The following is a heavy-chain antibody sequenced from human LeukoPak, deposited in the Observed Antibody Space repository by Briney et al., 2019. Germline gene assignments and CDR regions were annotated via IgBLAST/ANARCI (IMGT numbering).Heavy chain of an antibody. V-gene: IGHV3-53*05. Sequence: QPGGSLRLSCAASGFTFSSYAMSWVRQAPGKGLEWVSVIYSSGSTHYADSVKGRFTISRDNSKNTLYLQMNSLRPEDTAVYYCARDDTDFWSGYYKAFDIWGQGTLVAVSS. J-gene: IGHJ3*02. CDR3: ARDDTDFWSGYYKAFDI. D-gene: IGHD3-3*01. CDR2: IYSSGST. CDR1: GFTFSSYA.